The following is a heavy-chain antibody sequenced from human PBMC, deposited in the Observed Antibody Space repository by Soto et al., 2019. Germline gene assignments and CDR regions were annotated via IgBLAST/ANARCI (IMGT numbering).Heavy chain of an antibody. CDR2: INADGTST. CDR3: VKVLDRGVGVPRFYFDS. Sequence: RGSLRLSCAASGFTFSNSWMHWVRQVSGKGLEWVSRINADGTSTSYADSVKGRFTISRDNAKNTLYLHVNSLRAEDTAVYYCVKVLDRGVGVPRFYFDSWGQGALVTVSS. J-gene: IGHJ4*02. D-gene: IGHD2-2*03. V-gene: IGHV3-74*01. CDR1: GFTFSNSW.